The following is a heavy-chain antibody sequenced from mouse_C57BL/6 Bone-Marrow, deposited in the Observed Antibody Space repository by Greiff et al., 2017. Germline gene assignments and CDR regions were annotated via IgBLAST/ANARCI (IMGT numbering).Heavy chain of an antibody. CDR3: ARHVGWLPWFAY. D-gene: IGHD2-3*01. Sequence: EVQLVESGGDLVKPGGSLKLSCAASGFTFSSYGMSWVRQTPDKRLEWVATISSGGSYTYYPDSVKGRFTISRDNAKNTLYLQMSSLKSEDTAMYYCARHVGWLPWFAYWGQGTLVTVSA. CDR1: GFTFSSYG. V-gene: IGHV5-6*01. J-gene: IGHJ3*01. CDR2: ISSGGSYT.